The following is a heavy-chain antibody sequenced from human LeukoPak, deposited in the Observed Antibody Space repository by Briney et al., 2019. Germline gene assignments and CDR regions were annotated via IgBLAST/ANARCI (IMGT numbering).Heavy chain of an antibody. D-gene: IGHD2-2*01. J-gene: IGHJ4*02. V-gene: IGHV3-30*16. Sequence: PGGSLRLSCAASGFTFSSYAMHWVRQAPGKGLEWVAVISYDGSNKYYADSVKGRFTISRDNSKNTLYLQMNSLRAEDTAVYYCARGPPAALDYWGQGTLATVSS. CDR1: GFTFSSYA. CDR3: ARGPPAALDY. CDR2: ISYDGSNK.